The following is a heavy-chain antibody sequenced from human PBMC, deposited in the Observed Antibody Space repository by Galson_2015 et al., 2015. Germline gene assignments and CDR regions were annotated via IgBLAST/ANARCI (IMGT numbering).Heavy chain of an antibody. Sequence: SLRLSCAASGFTFSSYWMHWVRQAPGKGLVWVSRINSDGSSTSYADSVKGRFTISRDNAKNTLYLQMNSLRAEDTAVYYCARGSGSGFGELSYYYYYGMDVWGQGTTVTVSS. J-gene: IGHJ6*02. V-gene: IGHV3-74*01. CDR2: INSDGSST. CDR1: GFTFSSYW. D-gene: IGHD3-10*01. CDR3: ARGSGSGFGELSYYYYYGMDV.